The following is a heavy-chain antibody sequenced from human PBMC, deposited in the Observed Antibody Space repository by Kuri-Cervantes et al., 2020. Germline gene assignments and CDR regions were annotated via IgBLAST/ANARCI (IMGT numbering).Heavy chain of an antibody. Sequence: GGSLRLSCAASGFTFSSYSMNWVRQAPGKGLEWVSYISSSSSTIYYADSVKGRFTISRGNAKNSLYLQMNSLRAEDTAVYYCARDRLGGYGMDVWGQGTTVTVSS. D-gene: IGHD3-16*01. CDR1: GFTFSSYS. J-gene: IGHJ6*02. CDR3: ARDRLGGYGMDV. V-gene: IGHV3-48*01. CDR2: ISSSSSTI.